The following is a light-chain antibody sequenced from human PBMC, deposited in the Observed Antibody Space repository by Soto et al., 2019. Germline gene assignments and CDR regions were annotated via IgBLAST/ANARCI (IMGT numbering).Light chain of an antibody. CDR2: GAS. Sequence: EIVLTQSPGTLSLSPGETATLSCRASQTVSSSYLAWYQQSPGQAPRLLVYGASSRATDIPDRFSGSGSGTDFTLTISRLEPEDCAVYYCQQYGSSPPATFGQGTKLEIK. V-gene: IGKV3-20*01. J-gene: IGKJ2*01. CDR1: QTVSSSY. CDR3: QQYGSSPPAT.